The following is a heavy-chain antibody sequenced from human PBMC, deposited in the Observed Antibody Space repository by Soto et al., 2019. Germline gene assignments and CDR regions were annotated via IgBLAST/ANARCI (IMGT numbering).Heavy chain of an antibody. CDR2: IYPGVSDT. Sequence: PGESLKISCKGSGYSFTSYWIGWVRQMPGKGLEWMGIIYPGVSDTRYSPSFQGQVTISADKSISTAYLQWSSLKASDTAMYYCARLGGDYGDYSSSVYYYGMDVWGQGTTVTVSS. CDR1: GYSFTSYW. J-gene: IGHJ6*02. CDR3: ARLGGDYGDYSSSVYYYGMDV. D-gene: IGHD4-17*01. V-gene: IGHV5-51*01.